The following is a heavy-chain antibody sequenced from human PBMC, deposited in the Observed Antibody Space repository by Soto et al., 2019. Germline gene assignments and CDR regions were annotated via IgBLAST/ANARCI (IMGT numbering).Heavy chain of an antibody. D-gene: IGHD2-21*01. CDR2: INSDGSST. V-gene: IGHV3-74*01. J-gene: IGHJ6*02. CDR1: GFTFSSYW. CDR3: ARDIVVVVATSDYGMDV. Sequence: GSLRLSCAASGFTFSSYWMHWVRQVPGKGLVWVSRINSDGSSTTYADSVRGRFTISRDNAKNTLYLQMNSLRAEDTAVYYCARDIVVVVATSDYGMDVWGQGTTVTVSS.